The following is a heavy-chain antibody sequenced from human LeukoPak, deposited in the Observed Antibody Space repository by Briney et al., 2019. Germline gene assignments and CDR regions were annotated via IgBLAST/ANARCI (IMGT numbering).Heavy chain of an antibody. V-gene: IGHV3-53*01. CDR2: IYSGGST. CDR1: GFTVSSNY. J-gene: IGHJ6*02. Sequence: PGGSLRLSCAASGFTVSSNYMSWVRQAPGKGLEWVSVIYSGGSTYYADSVKGRFTISRDNSKNTLYLQMNSLRAEDTAVYYCARVNYYYYGMDVWGQGTLVTVSS. CDR3: ARVNYYYYGMDV.